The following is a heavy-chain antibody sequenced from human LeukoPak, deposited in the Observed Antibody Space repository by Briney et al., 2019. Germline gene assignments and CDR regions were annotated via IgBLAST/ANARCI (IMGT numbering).Heavy chain of an antibody. CDR1: GFTFNDYA. J-gene: IGHJ4*02. Sequence: PGRSLRLSCAASGFTFNDYAMYWVRQAPGKGLEWVTLISYDGYDKSYADSVRGRFTISRDNSRNTLYLQMDSLRSEDTAVYYCAKTYYYDSSGPEGYWGQGTLVTVSS. V-gene: IGHV3-30-3*01. D-gene: IGHD3-22*01. CDR3: AKTYYYDSSGPEGY. CDR2: ISYDGYDK.